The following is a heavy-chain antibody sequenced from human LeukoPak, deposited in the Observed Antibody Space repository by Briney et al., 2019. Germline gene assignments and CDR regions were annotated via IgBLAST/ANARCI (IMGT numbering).Heavy chain of an antibody. V-gene: IGHV1-18*01. J-gene: IGHJ6*02. CDR2: ISAYNGNT. CDR1: GYTFTSYG. CDR3: ARVLTYYYYGMDV. Sequence: AAVTVSFKASGYTFTSYGISWVRQAPGQGREGMGWISAYNGNTNYTQKLQGRVTMTTDTSTSTAYMELRSLRSDDTAVYYCARVLTYYYYGMDVWGQGTTVTVSS.